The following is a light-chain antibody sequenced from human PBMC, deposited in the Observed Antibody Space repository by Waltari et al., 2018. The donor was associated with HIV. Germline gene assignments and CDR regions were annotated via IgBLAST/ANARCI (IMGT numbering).Light chain of an antibody. CDR3: QSYDSSLSGSWV. Sequence: QSVLTQPPSVSGAPGQRVTISCTGSSSNIGAGYDVHGSQQLPGTAPKLLIYGNSNRPSGVPDRFSGSKSGTSASLAITGLQAEDEADYYCQSYDSSLSGSWVFGGGTKLTVL. J-gene: IGLJ3*02. V-gene: IGLV1-40*01. CDR2: GNS. CDR1: SSNIGAGYD.